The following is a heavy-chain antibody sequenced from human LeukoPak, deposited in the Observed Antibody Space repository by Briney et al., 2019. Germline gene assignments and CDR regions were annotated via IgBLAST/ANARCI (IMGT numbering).Heavy chain of an antibody. CDR1: GFTFSSYW. D-gene: IGHD6-13*01. J-gene: IGHJ5*02. CDR3: AREEYNISWSTRGGFDR. CDR2: IYSDGSST. Sequence: PGGSLRLSCAASGFTFSSYWMHWVRQAPGKGLVWVTRIYSDGSSTTYADSVRGRFTISRDNAKNTLYLQMNGLRVEDTAMYYCAREEYNISWSTRGGFDRWGQGTLVTVSS. V-gene: IGHV3-74*01.